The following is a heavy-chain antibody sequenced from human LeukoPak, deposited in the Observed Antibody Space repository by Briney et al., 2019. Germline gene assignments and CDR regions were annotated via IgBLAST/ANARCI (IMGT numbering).Heavy chain of an antibody. J-gene: IGHJ4*02. CDR2: ISSSSSYI. Sequence: PGGSLRLSCAASGFTFSSYSMNWVRHAPGKGLEWVASISSSSSYIYYADSVKGRFTISRDNAKTSLYLQMNSLRAEDTAVYYCARDAGRLDFDYWGQGTLVTVSS. CDR1: GFTFSSYS. CDR3: ARDAGRLDFDY. V-gene: IGHV3-21*01.